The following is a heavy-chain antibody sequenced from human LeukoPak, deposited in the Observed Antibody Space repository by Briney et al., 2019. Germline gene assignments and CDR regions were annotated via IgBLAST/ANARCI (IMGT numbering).Heavy chain of an antibody. D-gene: IGHD3-3*01. CDR2: INPSGGST. CDR3: ARGMHYDFWSGYYFDY. CDR1: GYTFTSYY. V-gene: IGHV1-46*01. Sequence: GASVKVSCKASGYTFTSYYIHWVRRAPGQGLEWMGIINPSGGSTSYAQKFQGRVTMTRDTSTSTVYMELSSLRSEDTAVYYCARGMHYDFWSGYYFDYWGQGTLVTVSS. J-gene: IGHJ4*02.